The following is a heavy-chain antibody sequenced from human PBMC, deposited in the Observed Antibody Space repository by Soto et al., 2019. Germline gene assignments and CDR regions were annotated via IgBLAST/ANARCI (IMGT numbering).Heavy chain of an antibody. CDR2: ISHDGGGK. J-gene: IGHJ4*02. CDR3: AKAPDFGDYIHYFDY. V-gene: IGHV3-30*18. D-gene: IGHD4-17*01. CDR1: GFTFSTYG. Sequence: LRLSCEASGFTFSTYGMHWVRQAPGKGLEWVSLISHDGGGKYYADSVRGRFTISRDNSKNTLYLQMNSLRSEDTAVYYCAKAPDFGDYIHYFDYWGQGTLVTVSS.